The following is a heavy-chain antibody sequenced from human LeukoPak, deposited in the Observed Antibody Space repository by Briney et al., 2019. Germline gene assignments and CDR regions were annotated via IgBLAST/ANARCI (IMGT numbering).Heavy chain of an antibody. CDR2: MNPNSGNT. CDR1: GYTFTSYD. CDR3: ARVWKQQLVPSYYYYYMDV. J-gene: IGHJ6*03. D-gene: IGHD6-13*01. Sequence: GASVKVSCKASGYTFTSYDINWVRQATGQGLEWMGWMNPNSGNTGYAQKFQGRVTITRNTSISTAYMELSSLRSEDTAVYYCARVWKQQLVPSYYYYYMDVWGKGTTVTVSS. V-gene: IGHV1-8*03.